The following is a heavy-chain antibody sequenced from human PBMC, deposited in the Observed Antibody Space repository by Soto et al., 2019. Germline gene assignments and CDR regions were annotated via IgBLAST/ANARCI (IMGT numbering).Heavy chain of an antibody. V-gene: IGHV4-4*02. J-gene: IGHJ3*01. CDR1: DDSISNSRW. CDR3: AYSTGWYRHDV. D-gene: IGHD6-19*01. Sequence: QVQLQESGPGLVKPSGTLSLTCAVSDDSISNSRWWTWVRQPPGKGLEWIGDIFHSGDTNYNPSLKSPVFISVDKFQNQFSLKASSVTAADTAVYYCAYSTGWYRHDVWGQGTLVTVAS. CDR2: IFHSGDT.